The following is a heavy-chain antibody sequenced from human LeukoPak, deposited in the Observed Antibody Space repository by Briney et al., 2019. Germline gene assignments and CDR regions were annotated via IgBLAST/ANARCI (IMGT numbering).Heavy chain of an antibody. J-gene: IGHJ4*02. V-gene: IGHV1-2*02. CDR2: INPNNGVT. CDR1: GYTLTELS. D-gene: IGHD6-13*01. Sequence: ASVKVSCKVSGYTLTELSMHWVRQAPGQGLEWMGWINPNNGVTNFAQKFEGRVTMARDTSITTVYMDVSRLRSDDTAVYYCARVWTRNTSRWFEYYFDSWGQGTLVTVSS. CDR3: ARVWTRNTSRWFEYYFDS.